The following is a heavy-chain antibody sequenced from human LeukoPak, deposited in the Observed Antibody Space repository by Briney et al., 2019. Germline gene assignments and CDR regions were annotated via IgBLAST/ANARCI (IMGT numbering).Heavy chain of an antibody. D-gene: IGHD2-8*02. J-gene: IGHJ5*02. Sequence: PGRSLRLSCAASGFTFSSYAMHWVRQAPGKGLEWVAVVWYDGSKTYSADSVKGRITISRDDSKNTMYLQINSLRAEDTAIYYCAKDVWWSVSWGQGTLVTVSS. V-gene: IGHV3-33*06. CDR2: VWYDGSKT. CDR3: AKDVWWSVS. CDR1: GFTFSSYA.